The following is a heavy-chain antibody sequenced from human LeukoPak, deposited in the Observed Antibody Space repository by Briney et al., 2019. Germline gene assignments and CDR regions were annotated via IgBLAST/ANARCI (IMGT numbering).Heavy chain of an antibody. Sequence: ASVKVSCKVSGYTLTELSMHWVRQAPGKGLEWMGGFDPEDGETIYAQKFQGRVTVTEDTSTDTAYMELSSLRSEDTAVYYCATDLHQYQLLYVLGAVWGKGTTVTVSS. J-gene: IGHJ6*04. CDR2: FDPEDGET. CDR3: ATDLHQYQLLYVLGAV. CDR1: GYTLTELS. V-gene: IGHV1-24*01. D-gene: IGHD2-2*02.